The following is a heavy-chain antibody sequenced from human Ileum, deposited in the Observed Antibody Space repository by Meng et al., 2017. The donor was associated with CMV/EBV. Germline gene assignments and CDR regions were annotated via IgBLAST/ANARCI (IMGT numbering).Heavy chain of an antibody. D-gene: IGHD2-2*01. V-gene: IGHV3-66*02. CDR1: GFNVSSKY. CDR3: TSVVVTSANDY. CDR2: IYSGGST. Sequence: LACAATGFNVSSKYMSWVRQAPGKGLEWVSVIYSGGSTYYADSVRGRFTISRDNSKNTLYLQMNSLRAEDSALYYCTSVVVTSANDYWGQGTLVTVSS. J-gene: IGHJ4*02.